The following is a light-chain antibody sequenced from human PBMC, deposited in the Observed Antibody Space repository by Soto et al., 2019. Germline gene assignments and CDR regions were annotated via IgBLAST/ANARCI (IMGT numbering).Light chain of an antibody. J-gene: IGKJ1*01. CDR2: GAS. CDR1: QSVTSDY. Sequence: IVLTQAPGTLSCSAGEIATLSVRASQSVTSDYLAWYQQKPGQAPRLLIFGASARPTGIPTRISGSGSGTEFTLTISSLEPEDFAVYYCQQRSNWPWTFGQGTKVDIK. CDR3: QQRSNWPWT. V-gene: IGKV3D-20*02.